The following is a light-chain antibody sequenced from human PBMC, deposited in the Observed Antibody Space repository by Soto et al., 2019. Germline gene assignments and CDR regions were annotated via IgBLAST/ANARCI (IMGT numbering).Light chain of an antibody. CDR2: DAS. CDR1: QDITNY. J-gene: IGKJ4*01. V-gene: IGKV1-33*01. Sequence: DIQMTQSPSSLSAPVGDRVTITCQASQDITNYLNWYQQKPGKAPQLLIYDASNLETGVPSRFSGSGSGTDFTFTISSLQPEDIATYYCQQYDYLPLTFGGGTKVDIK. CDR3: QQYDYLPLT.